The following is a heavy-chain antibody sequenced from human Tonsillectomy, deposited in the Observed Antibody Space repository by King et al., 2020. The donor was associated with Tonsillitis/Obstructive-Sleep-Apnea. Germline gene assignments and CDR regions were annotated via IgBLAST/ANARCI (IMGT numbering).Heavy chain of an antibody. D-gene: IGHD3-3*01. Sequence: QLVQSGAEVKKPGASVKVSCKASGYTFTSYYMHWVRQAPGQGLEWMGIINPSGGSTSYVQKFQGRVTMTRDTSTSTVYMELSSLRSEETAVYYCARGIGDDFWSGYPMSFDYWGQGTLVTVSS. CDR1: GYTFTSYY. CDR3: ARGIGDDFWSGYPMSFDY. V-gene: IGHV1-46*01. J-gene: IGHJ4*02. CDR2: INPSGGST.